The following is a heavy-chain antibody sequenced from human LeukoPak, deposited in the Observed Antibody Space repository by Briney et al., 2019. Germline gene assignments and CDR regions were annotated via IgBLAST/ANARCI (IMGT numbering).Heavy chain of an antibody. CDR2: IYYSGST. V-gene: IGHV4-59*01. CDR1: GGSISSYY. D-gene: IGHD3-22*01. J-gene: IGHJ3*02. Sequence: SETLSLTCTVSGGSISSYYWSWIRQPPGKGLEWIGYIYYSGSTNYNPSLKSRVTISVDTSKNQFSLKLSSVTAADTAVYYCARHDDPGAMIVVVRNAFDIWGQGTMVTVSS. CDR3: ARHDDPGAMIVVVRNAFDI.